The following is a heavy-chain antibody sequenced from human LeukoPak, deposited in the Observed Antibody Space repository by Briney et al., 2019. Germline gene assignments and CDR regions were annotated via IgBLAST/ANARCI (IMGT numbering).Heavy chain of an antibody. Sequence: GGSLRLSCAASGFTFSSYGMHWVRQAPGKGLEWVAFIRYDGSNKYYADSVKGRFTISRGNSKNTLYLQMNSLRAEDTAVYYCAKDDPGGYYYFDYWGQGTLVTVSS. CDR2: IRYDGSNK. CDR1: GFTFSSYG. CDR3: AKDDPGGYYYFDY. V-gene: IGHV3-30*02. J-gene: IGHJ4*02. D-gene: IGHD3-22*01.